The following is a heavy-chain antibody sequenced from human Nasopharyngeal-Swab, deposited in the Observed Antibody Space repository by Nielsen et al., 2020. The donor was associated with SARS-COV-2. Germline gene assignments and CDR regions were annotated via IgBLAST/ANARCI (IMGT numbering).Heavy chain of an antibody. V-gene: IGHV3-21*01. CDR1: GVTCSSDS. CDR3: ARDPGRWVRGVYY. J-gene: IGHJ4*02. D-gene: IGHD3-10*01. CDR2: ISSSSSYI. Sequence: ETLSLTCAASGVTCSSDSMNWVRQAPGKGLEWVSSISSSSSYIYYADSVKGRFTISRDNAKNSLYLQMNSLRAEDTAVYYCARDPGRWVRGVYYWGQGTLVTVSS.